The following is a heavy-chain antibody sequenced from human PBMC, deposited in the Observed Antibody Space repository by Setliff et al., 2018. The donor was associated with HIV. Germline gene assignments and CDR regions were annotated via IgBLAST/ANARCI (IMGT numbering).Heavy chain of an antibody. CDR1: GFTFDDYV. Sequence: PGGSLRLSCAASGFTFDDYVMSWVRQAPGKGLEWVSGIDGNGGTTAYADSVKGRFTISRDNSKNTLYLQMNSLRAEDTAVYYCAKFFGGYGDYMGFDYWGQGTLVTVSS. D-gene: IGHD4-17*01. V-gene: IGHV3-20*04. J-gene: IGHJ4*02. CDR2: IDGNGGTT. CDR3: AKFFGGYGDYMGFDY.